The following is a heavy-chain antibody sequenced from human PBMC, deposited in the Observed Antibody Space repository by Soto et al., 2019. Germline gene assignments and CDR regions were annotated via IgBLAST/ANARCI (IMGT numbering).Heavy chain of an antibody. V-gene: IGHV1-18*01. D-gene: IGHD3-10*01. CDR2: ISAYNGNT. CDR1: GYTFSNYC. J-gene: IGHJ5*02. CDR3: ARGVGSGSYYNQYNWFDP. Sequence: GASVKGSCKASGYTFSNYCISWGRQAPGRGLEWMGWISAYNGNTKYAQKLQGRVTMTTDTSTSTAYMELRSLRSDDTAVYYCARGVGSGSYYNQYNWFDPWGQGTLVTVSS.